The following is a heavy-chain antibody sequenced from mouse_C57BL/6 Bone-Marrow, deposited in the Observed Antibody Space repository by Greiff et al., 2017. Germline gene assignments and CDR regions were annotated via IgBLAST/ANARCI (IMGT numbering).Heavy chain of an antibody. CDR2: IYPIDGST. CDR3: ARLEFDGSSGDWYFDV. V-gene: IGHV1-85*01. CDR1: GYTFTSYD. J-gene: IGHJ1*03. D-gene: IGHD1-1*01. Sequence: QVQLQQSGPELVKPGASVKLSCKASGYTFTSYDINWVKQRPGQGLEWIGWIYPIDGSTKYNEKFKGKATLTVDPSSSTAYMELHSLTSEDSAVYFCARLEFDGSSGDWYFDVWCTGTTVTVSA.